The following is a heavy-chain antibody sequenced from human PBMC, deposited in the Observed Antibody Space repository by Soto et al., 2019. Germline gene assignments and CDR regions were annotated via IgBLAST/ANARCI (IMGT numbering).Heavy chain of an antibody. CDR1: GFTFDDYA. J-gene: IGHJ6*02. Sequence: GGSLRLSCAASGFTFDDYAMHWVRQAPGKGLEWVSLISWDGGSTYYADSVKGRFTISRDNSKNSLYLQMNSLRAEDIALYYCAKGGKWGVGATRYYYYGMDVWGQGTTVTVSS. CDR3: AKGGKWGVGATRYYYYGMDV. CDR2: ISWDGGST. V-gene: IGHV3-43D*03. D-gene: IGHD1-26*01.